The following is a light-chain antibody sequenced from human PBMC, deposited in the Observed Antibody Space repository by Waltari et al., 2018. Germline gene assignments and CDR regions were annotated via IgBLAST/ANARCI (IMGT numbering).Light chain of an antibody. V-gene: IGLV2-14*03. J-gene: IGLJ3*02. CDR3: SSYTEISTVV. Sequence: QSALTQPASVSGSPGQSITISCTGTRGDVGGYNYVSWYQLHPGKAPKLVIYDVTNRPSGVSSRFSGSKSGNTASLTSSGLQAEDEADYYCSSYTEISTVVFGGGTKLTVL. CDR2: DVT. CDR1: RGDVGGYNY.